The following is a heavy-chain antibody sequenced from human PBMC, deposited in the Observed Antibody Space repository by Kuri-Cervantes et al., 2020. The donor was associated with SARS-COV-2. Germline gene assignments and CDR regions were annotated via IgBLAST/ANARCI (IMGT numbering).Heavy chain of an antibody. CDR3: ARGPGENYFDY. CDR2: IYYSGST. CDR1: GGSISSSSYY. D-gene: IGHD4-17*01. V-gene: IGHV4-39*07. J-gene: IGHJ4*02. Sequence: SETLSLTCTVSGGSISSSSYYWGWIRQPPGKGLEWIGSIYYSGSTYYNPSLKSRVTISVDTSKNQFSLKLSSVTAADTAVYYCARGPGENYFDYWGQGTLVTVSS.